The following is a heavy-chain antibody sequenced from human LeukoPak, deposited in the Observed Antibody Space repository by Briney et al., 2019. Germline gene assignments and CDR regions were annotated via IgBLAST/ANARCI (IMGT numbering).Heavy chain of an antibody. Sequence: ASVKVSCKVSGYTLTEFSMHWVRQAPGKGLEWMGGFDPEDGETIYAQKYQGRVTMTEDTSTDTAYMELSSLRSEDTAVYYCATVRDDSHYFDYWGQGTLVTVSS. V-gene: IGHV1-24*01. D-gene: IGHD5-24*01. J-gene: IGHJ4*02. CDR1: GYTLTEFS. CDR2: FDPEDGET. CDR3: ATVRDDSHYFDY.